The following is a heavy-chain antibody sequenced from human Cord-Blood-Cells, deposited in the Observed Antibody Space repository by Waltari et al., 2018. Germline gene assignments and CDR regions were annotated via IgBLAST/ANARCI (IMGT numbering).Heavy chain of an antibody. V-gene: IGHV5-51*01. Sequence: EVQLVQSGAEVKKPGESLKISCKGSGYSFTSYWIGWVRPMPGKGLEWMGISQPGDSDTRYSPSFQGQVTISADKSISTAYRQWGSLKASDTAMYYCARRIGYCSSTSCYKGWYFDLWGRGTLVTVSS. CDR1: GYSFTSYW. D-gene: IGHD2-2*02. CDR3: ARRIGYCSSTSCYKGWYFDL. CDR2: SQPGDSDT. J-gene: IGHJ2*01.